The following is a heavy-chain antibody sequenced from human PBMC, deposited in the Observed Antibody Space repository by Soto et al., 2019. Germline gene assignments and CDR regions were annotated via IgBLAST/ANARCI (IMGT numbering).Heavy chain of an antibody. V-gene: IGHV1-69*02. CDR3: ARAARGYQLTSRYLCYMDV. Sequence: QVQLVQSGAEVKKPGSSVKVSCKASGGTFSSYTISWVRQAPGQGLEWMGRIIPILGIANYAEKFQGRVTITADKSTSTAYMELISMKSEDTAVYYCARAARGYQLTSRYLCYMDVWGKGTTVTVSS. J-gene: IGHJ6*03. CDR2: IIPILGIA. CDR1: GGTFSSYT. D-gene: IGHD2-2*01.